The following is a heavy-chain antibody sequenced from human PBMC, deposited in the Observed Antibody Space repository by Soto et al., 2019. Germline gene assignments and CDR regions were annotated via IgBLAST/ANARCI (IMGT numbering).Heavy chain of an antibody. Sequence: QITLNESGPTPVKPRQTLTLTCTFSGFSLTTSGVGVGWISQSPGKAPEWLALIYWDDDKRYSPSLKSRLTITKETSKNQVVLTMAELDPADTATSYCAHRVLRTVFGLVTTTAIYFDFWGQGTPVAVSS. D-gene: IGHD3-3*01. J-gene: IGHJ4*02. CDR1: GFSLTTSGVG. CDR3: AHRVLRTVFGLVTTTAIYFDF. V-gene: IGHV2-5*02. CDR2: IYWDDDK.